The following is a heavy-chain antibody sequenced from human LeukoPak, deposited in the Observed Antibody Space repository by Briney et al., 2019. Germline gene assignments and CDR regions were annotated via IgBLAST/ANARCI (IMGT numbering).Heavy chain of an antibody. Sequence: GGSLTLSCAASGFTFSSYAMSWVRQAPGKGLPWVSSISGSGDSTYYADSVKGRLTISRDNSKNTLYLQMNGLGAEDTAVYYWAKGGYGLGGGRLNWFDPWGQGTLVTVSS. CDR2: ISGSGDST. D-gene: IGHD3-16*01. CDR3: AKGGYGLGGGRLNWFDP. CDR1: GFTFSSYA. J-gene: IGHJ5*02. V-gene: IGHV3-23*01.